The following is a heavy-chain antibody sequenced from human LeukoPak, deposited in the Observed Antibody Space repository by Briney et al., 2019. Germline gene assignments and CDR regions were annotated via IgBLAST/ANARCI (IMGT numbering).Heavy chain of an antibody. CDR3: ARRGRNSSGWQDYL. CDR1: GGSISSYY. CDR2: IYHTGST. Sequence: SETLSLTCTVSGGSISSYYWSWIRQPQGKGLEWIANIYHTGSTNYNPSLSSRVTISIDTAKNQFSLKLTSVTAADTAVYYCARRGRNSSGWQDYLWGQGTLVTVSS. V-gene: IGHV4-59*01. J-gene: IGHJ4*02. D-gene: IGHD6-25*01.